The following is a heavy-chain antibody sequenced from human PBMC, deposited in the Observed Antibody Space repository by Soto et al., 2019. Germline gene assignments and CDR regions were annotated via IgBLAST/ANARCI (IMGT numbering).Heavy chain of an antibody. Sequence: AAVKVSCKASGYTFTSYYMHWVRQAPGQGLEWMGIINPSGGSTSYAQKFQGRVTMTRDTSTSTAYMELRSLRSDDTAVYYCARGVGWHLGELSSSRDYWGQGTLVTVSS. CDR2: INPSGGST. J-gene: IGHJ4*02. V-gene: IGHV1-46*01. CDR1: GYTFTSYY. CDR3: ARGVGWHLGELSSSRDY. D-gene: IGHD3-16*02.